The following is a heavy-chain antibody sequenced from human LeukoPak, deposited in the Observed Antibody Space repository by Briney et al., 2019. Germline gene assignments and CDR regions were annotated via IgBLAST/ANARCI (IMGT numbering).Heavy chain of an antibody. J-gene: IGHJ6*02. CDR1: GFTFSSYA. Sequence: PGRSLRLSCAASGFTFSSYAMHWVRQAPGKGLEWVAIISYDGSETYYADSVKGRFTMSRDDSKKTLYLQMNSLRAEDTAVYYCARGGGGHGMDVWGQGTTVTVSS. CDR2: ISYDGSET. D-gene: IGHD2-15*01. V-gene: IGHV3-30-3*01. CDR3: ARGGGGHGMDV.